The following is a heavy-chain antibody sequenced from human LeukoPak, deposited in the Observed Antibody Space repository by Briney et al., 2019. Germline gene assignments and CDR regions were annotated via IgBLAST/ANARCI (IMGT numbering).Heavy chain of an antibody. CDR3: AGEGSGWLPNY. CDR1: GFTFSSYG. D-gene: IGHD6-19*01. V-gene: IGHV3-48*04. CDR2: ISSSSSII. Sequence: PGGSLRLSCAVSGFTFSSYGMNWVRQAPGKGLEWVSHISSSSSIIYYADSVKGRFTISRDNAKNSLYLQMDSLRAEDTAVYYCAGEGSGWLPNYWGQGTLVTVSS. J-gene: IGHJ4*02.